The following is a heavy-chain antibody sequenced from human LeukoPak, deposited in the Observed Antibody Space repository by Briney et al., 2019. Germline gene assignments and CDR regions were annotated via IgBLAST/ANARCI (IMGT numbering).Heavy chain of an antibody. J-gene: IGHJ4*02. D-gene: IGHD3-10*01. Sequence: SGGSLRLSCAASGFTFSSYEMNWVRQAPGKGLEWVSYISSSGSTIYYADSVKGRFTISRDNAKNSLYLQTNSLRAEDTAVYYCAKDLSKGLLYRRGMYYFDYWGQGTLVTVSS. V-gene: IGHV3-48*03. CDR3: AKDLSKGLLYRRGMYYFDY. CDR2: ISSSGSTI. CDR1: GFTFSSYE.